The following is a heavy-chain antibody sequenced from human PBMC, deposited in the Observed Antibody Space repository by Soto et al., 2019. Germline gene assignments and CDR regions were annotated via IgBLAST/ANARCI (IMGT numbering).Heavy chain of an antibody. V-gene: IGHV3-48*02. CDR2: ISGGGRPI. CDR3: ARDLGWAFDS. D-gene: IGHD6-19*01. Sequence: EVQLVESGGGSVQPGGSLRLSCAASGFTFSTFSMNWVRQAPGRGLEWISYISGGGRPISYADSVKGRFTISRDNAKNSLYLQMDSLTEEDTAVYYCARDLGWAFDSWSQGTLVTVSS. J-gene: IGHJ4*02. CDR1: GFTFSTFS.